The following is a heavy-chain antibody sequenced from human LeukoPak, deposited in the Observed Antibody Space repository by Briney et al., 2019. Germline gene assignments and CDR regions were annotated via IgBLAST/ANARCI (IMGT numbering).Heavy chain of an antibody. CDR3: ARVAGYCSSTSAAGGSCYSPDY. CDR1: GYTFTGYY. V-gene: IGHV1-2*06. J-gene: IGHJ4*02. D-gene: IGHD2-2*01. CDR2: INPNSGGT. Sequence: ASVKVSCKASGYTFTGYYMHWVRQAPGQGLEWMGRINPNSGGTNYAQKFQGRVTMTRDTSISTAYMGLSRLRSDDTAVYYCARVAGYCSSTSAAGGSCYSPDYWGQGTLVTVSS.